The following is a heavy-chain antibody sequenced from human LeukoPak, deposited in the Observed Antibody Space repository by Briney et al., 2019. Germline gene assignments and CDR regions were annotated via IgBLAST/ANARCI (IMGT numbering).Heavy chain of an antibody. D-gene: IGHD2-2*01. Sequence: SVKVSCKASGYTFTSYGISWVRQAPGQGLEWMGGIIPIFGTANYAQKFQGRVTITADKSTSTAYMELSSLRSEDTAVYYCARSRVKTIVVVPAAMVYMDVWGKGTTVTVSS. CDR1: GYTFTSYG. J-gene: IGHJ6*03. CDR2: IIPIFGTA. V-gene: IGHV1-69*06. CDR3: ARSRVKTIVVVPAAMVYMDV.